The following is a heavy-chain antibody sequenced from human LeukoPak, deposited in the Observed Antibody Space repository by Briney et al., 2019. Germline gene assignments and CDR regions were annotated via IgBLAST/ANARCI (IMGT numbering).Heavy chain of an antibody. CDR3: ATEQWREGHDAFDI. CDR2: INPNSGGT. J-gene: IGHJ3*02. CDR1: GYTFTGYY. Sequence: ASVKVSCKASGYTFTGYYMHWVRQAPGQGLEWMGWINPNSGGTNYAQKFQGRVTMTRDTSISTAYMELSRLRSDDTAVYYCATEQWREGHDAFDIWGQGTMVTVSS. D-gene: IGHD6-19*01. V-gene: IGHV1-2*02.